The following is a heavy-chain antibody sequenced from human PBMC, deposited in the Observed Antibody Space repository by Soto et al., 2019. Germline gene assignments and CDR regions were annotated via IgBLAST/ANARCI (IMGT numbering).Heavy chain of an antibody. V-gene: IGHV1-18*01. CDR2: ISAYNGNT. CDR1: GYTFTSYG. Sequence: ASVKVSCKASGYTFTSYGISWVRQAPGQGLEWMGWISAYNGNTNYAQKLQGRVTMTTDTSTSTAYMELRSLRSDDTAVYYCARDCSSTSCYGAIGAFDIWGQGTMVTVSS. J-gene: IGHJ3*02. D-gene: IGHD2-2*01. CDR3: ARDCSSTSCYGAIGAFDI.